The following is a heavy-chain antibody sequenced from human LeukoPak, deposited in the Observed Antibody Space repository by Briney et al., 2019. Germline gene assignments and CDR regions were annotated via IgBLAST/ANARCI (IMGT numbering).Heavy chain of an antibody. CDR1: GGSISSYY. V-gene: IGHV4-39*01. CDR2: IYYSGST. J-gene: IGHJ4*02. Sequence: PSETLSLTCTVSGGSISSYYWGWIRQPPGKGLEWIGSIYYSGSTYYNPSLKSRVTISVDTSKNQFSLKLSSVTAADTAVYYCARASSGYYYAGLDYWGQGTLVTVSS. D-gene: IGHD3-22*01. CDR3: ARASSGYYYAGLDY.